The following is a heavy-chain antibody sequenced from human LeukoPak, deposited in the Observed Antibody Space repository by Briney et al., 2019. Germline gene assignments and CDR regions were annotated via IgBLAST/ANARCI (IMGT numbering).Heavy chain of an antibody. V-gene: IGHV3-23*01. CDR1: GFTFSSYA. Sequence: PGGSLRLSCAASGFTFSSYAMNWVRQAPGKGLEWVSGISGSGTNTYYADSVKGRFTISRDNSRNTLYLQMNSLRAEDTAVYYCARGSPRGYCSGGSCYSGFVYYFDYWGQGTLVTVSS. CDR3: ARGSPRGYCSGGSCYSGFVYYFDY. D-gene: IGHD2-15*01. CDR2: ISGSGTNT. J-gene: IGHJ4*02.